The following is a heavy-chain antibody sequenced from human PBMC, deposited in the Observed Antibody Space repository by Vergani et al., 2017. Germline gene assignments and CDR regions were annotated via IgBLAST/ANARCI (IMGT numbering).Heavy chain of an antibody. V-gene: IGHV4-38-2*01. D-gene: IGHD3-10*01. Sequence: QVQLQESGPGLVKPSETLSLTCAVSGYSISSGYYWGWIRQPPGKGLEWIGSIYHSGSTYYNPSLKSLVTISVDTSKNQFSLKLSSVTAADTAVYYCARWFGVVNYFDYWGQGTLVTVSS. CDR1: GYSISSGYY. J-gene: IGHJ4*02. CDR2: IYHSGST. CDR3: ARWFGVVNYFDY.